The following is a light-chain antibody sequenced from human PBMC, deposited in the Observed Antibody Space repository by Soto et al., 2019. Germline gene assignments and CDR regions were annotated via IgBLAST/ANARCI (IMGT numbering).Light chain of an antibody. V-gene: IGLV2-23*01. CDR2: EGS. CDR1: SSDVGSYNL. J-gene: IGLJ2*01. Sequence: QSGLTQPASVSGCPGQSITISCTGTSSDVGSYNLVSWYQQHPGKAPKLMIYEGSKRPSGVSNRFSGSKSGNTASLTISGLQAEDEADYYCCSYAGSVVFGGGTKLTVL. CDR3: CSYAGSVV.